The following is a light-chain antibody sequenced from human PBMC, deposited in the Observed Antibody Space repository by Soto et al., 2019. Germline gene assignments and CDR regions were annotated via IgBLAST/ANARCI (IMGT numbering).Light chain of an antibody. CDR2: LNSDGSH. CDR3: QTWGTGYVV. Sequence: PVLTQSPSASASLGASVKLTCTLSSGHRSYTIAWHQQLPEKGPRYLMTLNSDGSHRKGDGIPDRFSGSSSGAERYLIISSLQSEDEADYYCQTWGTGYVVFGGGTKLTVL. CDR1: SGHRSYT. V-gene: IGLV4-69*01. J-gene: IGLJ2*01.